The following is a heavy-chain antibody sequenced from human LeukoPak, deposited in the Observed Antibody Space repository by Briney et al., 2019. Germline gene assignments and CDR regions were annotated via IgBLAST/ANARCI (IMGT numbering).Heavy chain of an antibody. Sequence: GASVKVSCKASGYTFTSYDMHWVRQAPGQGLEWMGIINPSGGSTSYAQKFQGRVTMTRDTSTSTVYMELSSLRSEDTAVYYCARDLAAAGTNHDAFDIWGQGTMVTVSS. CDR2: INPSGGST. V-gene: IGHV1-46*01. CDR1: GYTFTSYD. D-gene: IGHD6-13*01. CDR3: ARDLAAAGTNHDAFDI. J-gene: IGHJ3*02.